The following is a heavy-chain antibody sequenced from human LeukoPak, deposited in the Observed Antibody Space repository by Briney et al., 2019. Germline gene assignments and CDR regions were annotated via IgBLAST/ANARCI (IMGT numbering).Heavy chain of an antibody. CDR3: AKSRSSLGPSSLDY. J-gene: IGHJ4*02. CDR2: IYSGGST. V-gene: IGHV3-53*04. Sequence: GGSLRLSCAASGFIVSSNDISWVRQAPGKGLQWVSVIYSGGSTFYADSVKGRFTISRHDSKNTVYLQMNSLRTDDTAVYYCAKSRSSLGPSSLDYWGQGALVTVSS. D-gene: IGHD6-6*01. CDR1: GFIVSSND.